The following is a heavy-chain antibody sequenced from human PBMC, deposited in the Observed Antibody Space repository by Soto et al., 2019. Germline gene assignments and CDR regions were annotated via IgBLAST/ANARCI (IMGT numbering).Heavy chain of an antibody. J-gene: IGHJ6*02. V-gene: IGHV4-30-4*01. CDR3: ARDAFLGIAVAGTSYYYGMDV. CDR1: GGSISSGDYY. Sequence: PSETLSLTCTVSGGSISSGDYYWSWIRQPPGKGLEWIGYIYYSGSTYYNPSLKSRVTISVDTSKNQFSLKLSSVTAADTAVYYCARDAFLGIAVAGTSYYYGMDVWGQGTTVTVSS. CDR2: IYYSGST. D-gene: IGHD6-19*01.